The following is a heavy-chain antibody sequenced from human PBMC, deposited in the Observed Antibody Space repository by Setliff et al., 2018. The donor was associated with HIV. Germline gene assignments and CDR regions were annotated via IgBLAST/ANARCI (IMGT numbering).Heavy chain of an antibody. CDR1: GFGFSRYE. D-gene: IGHD6-13*01. Sequence: PGGSLRLSCEVFGFGFSRYEMNWVRQAPGKGLEWVSYISSSGGTIYYADSVKGRFTISRDNAKNSLYLQMNSLRAEDTAVYYCARDSSSWYEFYFDCWGQGTLVTVSS. J-gene: IGHJ4*02. CDR3: ARDSSSWYEFYFDC. V-gene: IGHV3-48*03. CDR2: ISSSGGTI.